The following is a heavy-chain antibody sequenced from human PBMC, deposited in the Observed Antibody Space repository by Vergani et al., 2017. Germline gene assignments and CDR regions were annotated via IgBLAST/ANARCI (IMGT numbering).Heavy chain of an antibody. Sequence: QVQMRESGPGLVKPSETLSLTCTVSGGSISSYYWSWNRQPAGKGLEWIGRIYTSGSPNYNPSLKNRVTMSVDTSNNQFSLKLSSVTAAHTAVYYCARVGSGYDHDAFDLWGQGTMVTVSS. CDR2: IYTSGSP. CDR3: ARVGSGYDHDAFDL. V-gene: IGHV4-4*07. CDR1: GGSISSYY. J-gene: IGHJ3*01. D-gene: IGHD5-12*01.